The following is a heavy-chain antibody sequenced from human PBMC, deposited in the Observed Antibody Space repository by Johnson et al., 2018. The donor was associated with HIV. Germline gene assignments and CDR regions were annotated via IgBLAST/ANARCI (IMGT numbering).Heavy chain of an antibody. CDR3: ARAQFAVDDAFDI. Sequence: QVQLVESGGGAVQPGKSLRLSCVVSGFTFSSYAVHWVRQAPGKGLEWVAVISYDGDTKYYADSVKGRFTISRDNSKNSLYLQMNSLRAGDTAVYYCARAQFAVDDAFDIWGQGTMVTVSS. D-gene: IGHD6-19*01. V-gene: IGHV3-30*14. J-gene: IGHJ3*02. CDR1: GFTFSSYA. CDR2: ISYDGDTK.